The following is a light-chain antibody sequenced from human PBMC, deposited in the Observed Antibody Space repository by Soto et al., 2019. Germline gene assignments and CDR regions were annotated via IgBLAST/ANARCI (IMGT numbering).Light chain of an antibody. Sequence: QSVLTQPASVSGSPGQSITISCTGTSSDVGGYNYVSWYQQHPGKAPKLIIYEVSNRHSGVSNRFSGSKSGNTASLTISGLQAEDEADYYCNSCRTNYTWLFGGGTKLTVL. CDR1: SSDVGGYNY. CDR3: NSCRTNYTWL. CDR2: EVS. J-gene: IGLJ3*02. V-gene: IGLV2-14*01.